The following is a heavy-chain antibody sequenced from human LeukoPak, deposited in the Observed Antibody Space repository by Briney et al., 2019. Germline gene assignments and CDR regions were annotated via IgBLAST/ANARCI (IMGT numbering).Heavy chain of an antibody. CDR1: GFTFSSYA. CDR2: ISYDGSNK. V-gene: IGHV3-30-3*01. Sequence: GGSLRLSCAASGFTFSSYAMHWLRQAPGKGLEWVAVISYDGSNKYYADSVKGRFTISRDNSKNTLYLQMNSRRAEDTAVYYCARDLIVGCGQGTLVTVSS. CDR3: ARDLIVG. D-gene: IGHD2/OR15-2a*01. J-gene: IGHJ4*02.